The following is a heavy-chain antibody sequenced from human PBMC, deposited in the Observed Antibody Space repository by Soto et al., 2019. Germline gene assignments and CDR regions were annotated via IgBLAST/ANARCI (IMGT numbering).Heavy chain of an antibody. J-gene: IGHJ5*02. D-gene: IGHD6-19*01. CDR1: GDSISSGVYY. V-gene: IGHV4-31*03. CDR2: IYYNGST. CDR3: ARGVAVARLYWFDP. Sequence: SETLSLTCSVSGDSISSGVYYWTWIRQHPGKGLEWIGYIYYNGSTHYTPSLKSRTTIFLDTCKNQCSLRLSSVTAVDTAIYYCARGVAVARLYWFDPWGQGTPVTVCS.